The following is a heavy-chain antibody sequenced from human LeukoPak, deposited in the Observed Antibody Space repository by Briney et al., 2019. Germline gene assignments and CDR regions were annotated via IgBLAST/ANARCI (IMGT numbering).Heavy chain of an antibody. CDR2: IYYSGRT. CDR1: GGSISSYY. J-gene: IGHJ4*02. D-gene: IGHD3-10*01. V-gene: IGHV4-59*12. Sequence: SETLSLTCSVSGGSISSYYWNWIRQPPGKGLEWIGYIYYSGRTNYSPSLKSRVTISVDTSKNQFSLKLSSVTAADTAVYYCARREKITMVRGVNPQFDYWGQGTLVTVSS. CDR3: ARREKITMVRGVNPQFDY.